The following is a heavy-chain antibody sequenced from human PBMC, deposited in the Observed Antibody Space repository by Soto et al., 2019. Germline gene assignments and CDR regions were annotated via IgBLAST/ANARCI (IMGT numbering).Heavy chain of an antibody. CDR2: INPNSGGT. J-gene: IGHJ1*01. CDR3: ARHGYGDVFGYFQH. V-gene: IGHV1-2*02. D-gene: IGHD4-17*01. Sequence: GASVKVSCKASGYTFTGYYMHWVRQAPGQGLEWMGWINPNSGGTNYAQKFQGRVTMTRDTSISTAYMELSRLRSDDTAVYYCARHGYGDVFGYFQHLGQGTLVTVSS. CDR1: GYTFTGYY.